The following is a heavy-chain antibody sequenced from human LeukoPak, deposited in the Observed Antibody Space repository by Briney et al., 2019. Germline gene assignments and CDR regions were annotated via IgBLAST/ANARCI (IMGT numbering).Heavy chain of an antibody. J-gene: IGHJ4*02. D-gene: IGHD1-14*01. V-gene: IGHV3-30*02. CDR2: IRNDGSNK. CDR1: GFSFSSYG. Sequence: GGSLRLSCAASGFSFSSYGMHWVRQAPGKGLEWVAFIRNDGSNKYYADSVKGRFTISRDDTKNTLYLQMNSLRAEDTAVYYCATETNGRHYDYWGQGTLLTVSS. CDR3: ATETNGRHYDY.